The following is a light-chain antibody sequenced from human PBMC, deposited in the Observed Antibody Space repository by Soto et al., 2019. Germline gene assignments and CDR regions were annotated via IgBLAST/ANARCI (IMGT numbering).Light chain of an antibody. CDR2: AAS. V-gene: IGKV1-39*01. Sequence: DIQMTQSPSSLSASVRDRVTITCRPSQSISSYLNWYQQKPGKAPKLLIYAASNLQSGVPSRFSGSGSGTEFTLSISSLQAADVAVYYCQQYYSTPLTFGGGTAVEIK. CDR1: QSISSY. J-gene: IGKJ4*01. CDR3: QQYYSTPLT.